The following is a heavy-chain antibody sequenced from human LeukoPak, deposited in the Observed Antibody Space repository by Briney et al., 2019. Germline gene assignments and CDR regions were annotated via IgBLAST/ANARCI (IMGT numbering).Heavy chain of an antibody. D-gene: IGHD2-15*01. V-gene: IGHV1-2*02. CDR1: GHTFTGYY. Sequence: ASVKVSCKASGHTFTGYYMHWVRQAPRQGLEWMGWINPNSGGTNYAQKFQGRVTMTRDTSISTAYMELSRLRSDDTAVYYCVREGGNAFDIWGQGTMVTASS. J-gene: IGHJ3*02. CDR2: INPNSGGT. CDR3: VREGGNAFDI.